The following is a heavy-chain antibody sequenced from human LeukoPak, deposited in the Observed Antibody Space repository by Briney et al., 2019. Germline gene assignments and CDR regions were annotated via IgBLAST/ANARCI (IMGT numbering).Heavy chain of an antibody. J-gene: IGHJ4*02. D-gene: IGHD2-15*01. CDR1: GFTFSSYA. CDR2: ISGSGSST. CDR3: AKRPVRNVVVVAALDY. Sequence: GGSLRLSCAASGFTFSSYAMSWVRQAPGKGLEWVSPISGSGSSTYYADSVKGRFTISRDNSKNTLYLQMNSLRAEDTAVYYCAKRPVRNVVVVAALDYWGQGTLVTVSS. V-gene: IGHV3-23*01.